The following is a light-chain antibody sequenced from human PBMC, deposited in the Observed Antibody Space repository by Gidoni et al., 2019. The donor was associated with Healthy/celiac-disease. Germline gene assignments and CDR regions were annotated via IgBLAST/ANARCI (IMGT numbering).Light chain of an antibody. CDR3: QRRSNWPRT. CDR1: QSVSSY. V-gene: IGKV3-11*01. J-gene: IGKJ4*01. CDR2: DAS. Sequence: IVLTQSPATLSLSPGERATLSCRASQSVSSYLAWYQQKPGQAPRLLIYDASNRATSIPARFSGSGSGTDFTLTISSQEPEDFAVYYCQRRSNWPRTFGGGTKVEIK.